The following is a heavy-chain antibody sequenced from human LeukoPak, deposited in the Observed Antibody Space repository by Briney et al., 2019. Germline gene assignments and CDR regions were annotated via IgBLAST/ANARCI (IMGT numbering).Heavy chain of an antibody. Sequence: GESLKTSWKGPGYSFTIYWIGWGRQMPGEGVEWVGIIYPGDSDTRYSPSFQGQVTISADKSISTAYLQWSSLKASDTAMYYCARSETPPYCSSTSCYNYYYGMDVWGQGTTVTVSS. D-gene: IGHD2-2*02. CDR2: IYPGDSDT. CDR3: ARSETPPYCSSTSCYNYYYGMDV. V-gene: IGHV5-51*01. CDR1: GYSFTIYW. J-gene: IGHJ6*02.